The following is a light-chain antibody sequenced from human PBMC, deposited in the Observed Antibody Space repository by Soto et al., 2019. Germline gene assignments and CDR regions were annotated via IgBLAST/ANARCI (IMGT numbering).Light chain of an antibody. CDR2: KAS. CDR1: QTISSW. J-gene: IGKJ1*01. CDR3: QHYNSYSEA. V-gene: IGKV1-5*03. Sequence: DIQMTQSPSTLSGSVGDRVTITCRASQTISSWLAWYQQKPGEAPKLLIYKASTLKSGVPSRFSGSGSGTEFTLTISSLQLDDFATYYWQHYNSYSEAFGQGTKVDIK.